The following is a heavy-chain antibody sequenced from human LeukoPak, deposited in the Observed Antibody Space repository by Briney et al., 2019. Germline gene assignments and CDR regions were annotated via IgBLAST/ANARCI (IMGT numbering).Heavy chain of an antibody. D-gene: IGHD2-21*01. CDR3: ARDGRLEGCGGDCYPDY. CDR2: IYTSGST. V-gene: IGHV4-61*02. CDR1: GGSISCGSDY. J-gene: IGHJ4*02. Sequence: SETLSLTCTVSGGSISCGSDYGSWIRRPAGKGLEWIGRIYTSGSTNYNPSLESRVTISVDTSRNQFSLKLSSVTAADTAVYYCARDGRLEGCGGDCYPDYWGQGTLVTVSS.